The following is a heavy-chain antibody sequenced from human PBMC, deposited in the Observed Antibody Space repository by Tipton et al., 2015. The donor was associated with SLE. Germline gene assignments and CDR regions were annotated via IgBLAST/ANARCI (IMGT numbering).Heavy chain of an antibody. V-gene: IGHV4-38-2*01. Sequence: TLSLTCAVSGYSITSGFYWGWIRQPPGTGLEWIASIYHSGYTYYNPSLKSRVTISVDTSKNQFSLKLHSVTAADTAVYYCARGEREVDYWGQGTLVTVSS. CDR1: GYSITSGFY. CDR2: IYHSGYT. CDR3: ARGEREVDY. D-gene: IGHD3-16*01. J-gene: IGHJ4*02.